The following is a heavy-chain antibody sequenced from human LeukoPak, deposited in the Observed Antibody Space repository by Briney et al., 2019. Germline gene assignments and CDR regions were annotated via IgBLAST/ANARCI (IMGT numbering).Heavy chain of an antibody. J-gene: IGHJ5*02. Sequence: PSETLSLTCSVSGASVHTSTHYWAWIRQPPGKGLEYIGSVYHGVDSYYNPSLKSRVTLSIDVSKNILSLTLSSVTAEDTAVYYCARDVSRIGGRHRGYFDPWGQGTLVIVSS. V-gene: IGHV4-39*02. CDR2: VYHGVDS. CDR3: ARDVSRIGGRHRGYFDP. D-gene: IGHD1-26*01. CDR1: GASVHTSTHY.